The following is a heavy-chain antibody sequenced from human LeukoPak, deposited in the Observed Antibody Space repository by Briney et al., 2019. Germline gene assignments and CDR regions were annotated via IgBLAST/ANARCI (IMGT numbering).Heavy chain of an antibody. CDR2: ISYDGSNK. Sequence: PGRSLRLSCAACGFTFSSYAMHWVRQAPGKGLEWVAVISYDGSNKYYADSVKGRFTISRDNSKNTLYLQMNSLRAEDTAVYYCARDGSNYYDSSGYSAGFDYWGQGTLVTVSS. D-gene: IGHD3-22*01. J-gene: IGHJ4*02. CDR1: GFTFSSYA. CDR3: ARDGSNYYDSSGYSAGFDY. V-gene: IGHV3-30*04.